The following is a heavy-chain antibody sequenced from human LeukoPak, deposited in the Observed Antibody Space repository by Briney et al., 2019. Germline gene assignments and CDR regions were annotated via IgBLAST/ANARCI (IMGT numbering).Heavy chain of an antibody. J-gene: IGHJ4*02. CDR1: GGTFSSYA. CDR2: IIPIFGTA. CDR3: ARDSRRYYYDSSGYYYYFDY. V-gene: IGHV1-69*01. Sequence: SVKVSCKASGGTFSSYAISWVRQAPGQGLEWMGGIIPIFGTANYAQKFQGRVTITADESTSTAYMELSSLRSEDTAVYYCARDSRRYYYDSSGYYYYFDYWGQGTLVTVSS. D-gene: IGHD3-22*01.